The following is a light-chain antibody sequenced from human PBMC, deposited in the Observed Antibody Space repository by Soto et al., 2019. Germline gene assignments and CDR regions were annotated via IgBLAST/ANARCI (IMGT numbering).Light chain of an antibody. CDR2: EVN. Sequence: QSALTQPPSASGSPGQSVTISCTGTSSVYVSWYQQHPVKAPKLIIYEVNKRPSGVPDRFSGSKSGNTASLTVSGLQADDEADYYCSSHAGNNDFVFGTGTKVTVL. J-gene: IGLJ1*01. CDR3: SSHAGNNDFV. V-gene: IGLV2-8*01. CDR1: SSVY.